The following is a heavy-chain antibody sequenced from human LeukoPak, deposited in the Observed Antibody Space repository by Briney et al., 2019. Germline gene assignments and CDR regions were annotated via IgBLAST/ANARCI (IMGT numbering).Heavy chain of an antibody. Sequence: SETLSLTCTVSGASISSYYWSWIRQPPGKGLEWIGYIYYSGSTSYNPSLKSRVTISVDTSKNQFSLELSSVPASDTAVYFCARQGQQLAGLHHYFYMDVWGKGTTVTVSS. CDR2: IYYSGST. CDR1: GASISSYY. CDR3: ARQGQQLAGLHHYFYMDV. D-gene: IGHD6-13*01. J-gene: IGHJ6*03. V-gene: IGHV4-59*08.